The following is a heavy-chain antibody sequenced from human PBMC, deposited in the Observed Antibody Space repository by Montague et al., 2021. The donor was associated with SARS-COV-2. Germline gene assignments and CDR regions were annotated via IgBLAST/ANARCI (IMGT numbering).Heavy chain of an antibody. CDR2: ISSTGST. D-gene: IGHD2-15*01. CDR1: GDSFTYFY. Sequence: SETRSLTCSVSGDSFTYFYWSWIRQSPGKGLEWIGYISSTGSTNYNPSFKSRFTISVDTSENQFSLKVTSVTAADTAVYYCARKVVPADCFDFWGHGTLVAVSS. V-gene: IGHV4-59*01. CDR3: ARKVVPADCFDF. J-gene: IGHJ4*01.